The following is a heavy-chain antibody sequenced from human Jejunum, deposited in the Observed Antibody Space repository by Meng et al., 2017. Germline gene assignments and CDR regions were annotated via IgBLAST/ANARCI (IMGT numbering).Heavy chain of an antibody. J-gene: IGHJ4*02. V-gene: IGHV1-18*01. D-gene: IGHD2-2*01. Sequence: QVQLVQSGAEVKKPGASVKVSCKASGYNFVDYYMDWLRQAPGQGLEWMGWIATHNGDTKYAQRLQGRVTMTTDITTNTVFMELRSLTSDDTGVYYCAVDCSSTTCYGFDYWGQGTLVTVSS. CDR3: AVDCSSTTCYGFDY. CDR2: IATHNGDT. CDR1: GYNFVDYY.